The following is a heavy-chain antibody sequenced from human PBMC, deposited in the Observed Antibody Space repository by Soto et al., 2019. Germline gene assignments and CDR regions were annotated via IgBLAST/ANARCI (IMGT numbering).Heavy chain of an antibody. Sequence: LSLTCIVSGGSISGTTYYWAWIRQPPGKGLEWIGSVYFDGSTYYNPSLKSRVTISVDTSMNHFSLRLTSVTAADTALYYCARGGISRIYQLPPFDPWGQGTLVTVSS. CDR2: VYFDGST. CDR1: GGSISGTTYY. J-gene: IGHJ5*02. V-gene: IGHV4-39*02. D-gene: IGHD2-2*01. CDR3: ARGGISRIYQLPPFDP.